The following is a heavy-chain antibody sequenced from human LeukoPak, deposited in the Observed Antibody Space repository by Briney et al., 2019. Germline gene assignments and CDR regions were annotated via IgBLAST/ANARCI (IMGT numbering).Heavy chain of an antibody. CDR2: ISSSGSTI. D-gene: IGHD6-19*01. CDR1: GFTFSSYE. J-gene: IGHJ4*02. V-gene: IGHV3-48*03. CDR3: ARERSDWYVY. Sequence: GGSLRLSCAASGFTFSSYEMNWVRQAPGKGLEWVSYISSSGSTIYYADSVKGRFTISRDNAKNSLYLQMNSLRAEDTAVYYCARERSDWYVYWGQGTLVTVSS.